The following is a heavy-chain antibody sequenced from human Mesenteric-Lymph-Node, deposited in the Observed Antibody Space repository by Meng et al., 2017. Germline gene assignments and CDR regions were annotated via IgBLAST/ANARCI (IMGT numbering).Heavy chain of an antibody. D-gene: IGHD5-18*01. CDR1: GGSISSYY. Sequence: SETLSLTCTVSGGSISSYYWSWIRQPAGKGLEWIGRIYTSGSTNYNPSLKSRVTMSVDTSKNQFSLKLSSVTAEDTAVYYCARDRTAMVLGYFDYWGQGTLVTVSS. CDR3: ARDRTAMVLGYFDY. CDR2: IYTSGST. J-gene: IGHJ4*02. V-gene: IGHV4-4*07.